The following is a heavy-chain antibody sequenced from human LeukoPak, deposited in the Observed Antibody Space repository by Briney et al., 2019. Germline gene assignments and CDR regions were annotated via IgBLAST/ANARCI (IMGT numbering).Heavy chain of an antibody. CDR2: ISSSSSYI. J-gene: IGHJ6*02. V-gene: IGHV3-21*01. CDR1: GFTFSSYS. CDR3: ARDRYGDYGMDV. D-gene: IGHD4-17*01. Sequence: AGSLRLSCAASGFTFSSYSMNWVRQAPGKGLEWVSSISSSSSYIYYADSVKGRFTISRDKAKNSLYLQMNSLRAEDTAVYYCARDRYGDYGMDVWGQGTTVTVS.